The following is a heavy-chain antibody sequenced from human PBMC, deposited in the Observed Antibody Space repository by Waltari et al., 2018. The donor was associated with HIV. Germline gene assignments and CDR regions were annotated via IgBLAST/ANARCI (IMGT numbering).Heavy chain of an antibody. Sequence: QVQLQESGPGLVKPSATLSLTCAVSVYSISSDNWWTWVRQPPGKGLEWIGGISHSGKTNYNPALKGRVTSSVDKSKNELSLNLKSVTAADTAVYYCASVSGSGSDYNPKTFDYWGQGILVTVSS. CDR3: ASVSGSGSDYNPKTFDY. CDR1: VYSISSDNW. CDR2: ISHSGKT. D-gene: IGHD3-10*01. V-gene: IGHV4-4*02. J-gene: IGHJ4*02.